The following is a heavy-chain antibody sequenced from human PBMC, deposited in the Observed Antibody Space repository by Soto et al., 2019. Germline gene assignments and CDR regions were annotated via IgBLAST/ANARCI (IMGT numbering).Heavy chain of an antibody. V-gene: IGHV1-69*05. D-gene: IGHD2-2*01. J-gene: IGHJ6*02. Sequence: SVKVSCKASGGTFSSSAISWVRQAPGQGLEWMGGIIPIFGKANYAQKLQGRVTMTTDTSTSTAYMELRSLISADTAVYYCARFLYYFVVVPAPERLSVMDFWGQGTTVTVSS. CDR3: ARFLYYFVVVPAPERLSVMDF. CDR1: GGTFSSSA. CDR2: IIPIFGKA.